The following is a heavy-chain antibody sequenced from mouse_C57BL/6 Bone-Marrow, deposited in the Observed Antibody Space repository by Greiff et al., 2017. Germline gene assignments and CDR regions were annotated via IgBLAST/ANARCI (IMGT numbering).Heavy chain of an antibody. CDR1: GFTFSDYY. V-gene: IGHV5-16*01. Sequence: EVKLMESEGGLVQPGSSMKLSCTASGFTFSDYYMAWVRQVPEKGLEWVANINYDGSSTYYLDSLKSRFIISRDNAKNILYLQMSSLKSEDTATYYCARDHGSSSYYFDYWGQGTTLTVSS. J-gene: IGHJ2*01. CDR3: ARDHGSSSYYFDY. D-gene: IGHD1-1*01. CDR2: INYDGSST.